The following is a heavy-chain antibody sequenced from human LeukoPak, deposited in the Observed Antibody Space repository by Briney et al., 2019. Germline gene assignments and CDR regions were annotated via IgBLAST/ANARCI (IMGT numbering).Heavy chain of an antibody. Sequence: GGSLRLSCAASGFTFDDYAMHWVRQAPGRGLEWVSGISWNSGSIGYADSVKGRFTISRDNAKNSLYLQMNSLRAEDTALYYCAKAAPYGDYPYGMDVCGQGTTVTVSS. D-gene: IGHD4-17*01. J-gene: IGHJ6*02. CDR1: GFTFDDYA. V-gene: IGHV3-9*01. CDR3: AKAAPYGDYPYGMDV. CDR2: ISWNSGSI.